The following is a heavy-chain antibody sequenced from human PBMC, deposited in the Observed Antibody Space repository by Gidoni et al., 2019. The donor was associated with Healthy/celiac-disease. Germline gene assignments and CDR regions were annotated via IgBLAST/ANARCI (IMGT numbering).Heavy chain of an antibody. CDR3: AKDYYDSSGYSKDDAFDI. CDR2: ISYDGSNK. V-gene: IGHV3-30*18. D-gene: IGHD3-22*01. J-gene: IGHJ3*02. Sequence: QVQLVASGGGVVQPGRSLRLSRAASGFTFSSYGMHWVRQAPGKGLEWVAVISYDGSNKYYADSVKGRFTISRDNSKNTLYLQMNSLRAEDTAVYYCAKDYYDSSGYSKDDAFDIWGQGTMVTVSS. CDR1: GFTFSSYG.